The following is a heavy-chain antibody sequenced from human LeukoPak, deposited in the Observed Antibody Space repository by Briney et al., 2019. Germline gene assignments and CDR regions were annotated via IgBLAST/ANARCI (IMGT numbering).Heavy chain of an antibody. J-gene: IGHJ6*03. D-gene: IGHD3-3*01. CDR1: GDSIPSSTYY. CDR2: IHYRGST. CDR3: AREYDFWSGYYYYYYMDV. Sequence: SETLSLTCTVSGDSIPSSTYYWVWIRQPPGKGLEWIGSIHYRGSTYYNPSLKSRVTISVDTSNNQFSLKLTSVTAADTAVYYCAREYDFWSGYYYYYYMDVWGKGTTVTVSS. V-gene: IGHV4-39*07.